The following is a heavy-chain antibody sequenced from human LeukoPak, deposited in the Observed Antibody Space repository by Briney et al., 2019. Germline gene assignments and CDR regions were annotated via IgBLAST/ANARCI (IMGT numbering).Heavy chain of an antibody. Sequence: GGSLRLSCAASGFTFSSYAMSWVRQAPGKGLEWVSLISGSGGSTYYADSVKGRFTISRDNSENTLYLQMNSLRVEDTAGYYCAKSLVPYCSGGSCYGMDVWGQGTTVTVSS. CDR2: ISGSGGST. CDR1: GFTFSSYA. V-gene: IGHV3-23*01. D-gene: IGHD2-15*01. J-gene: IGHJ6*02. CDR3: AKSLVPYCSGGSCYGMDV.